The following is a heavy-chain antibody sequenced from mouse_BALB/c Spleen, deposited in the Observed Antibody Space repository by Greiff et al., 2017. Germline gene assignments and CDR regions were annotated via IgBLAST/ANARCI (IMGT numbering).Heavy chain of an antibody. CDR1: GYAFSSYW. V-gene: IGHV1-80*01. CDR3: ARWGLRLYWYFDV. D-gene: IGHD2-2*01. CDR2: IYPGDGDT. Sequence: QVQLQQSGAELVRPGSSVKISCKASGYAFSSYWMNWVKQRPGQGLEWIGQIYPGDGDTNYNGKFKGKATLTADKSSSTAYMQLSSLTSEDSAVYFCARWGLRLYWYFDVWGAGTTVTVSS. J-gene: IGHJ1*01.